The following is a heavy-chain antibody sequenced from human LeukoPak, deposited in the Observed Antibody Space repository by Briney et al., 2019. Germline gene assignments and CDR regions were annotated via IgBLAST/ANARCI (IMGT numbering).Heavy chain of an antibody. CDR2: ISYNGIT. J-gene: IGHJ4*02. CDR3: AGDNYDILTGSGGYFNY. CDR1: VGSISSYY. Sequence: PSETLSLTCTVSVGSISSYYWTWIRQPPWKGLEWIGYISYNGITNYNPSLKSRVTISVDTSRNQFSLKLSSVTAADTAVYYCAGDNYDILTGSGGYFNYWGQGTLVTVSS. D-gene: IGHD3-9*01. V-gene: IGHV4-59*01.